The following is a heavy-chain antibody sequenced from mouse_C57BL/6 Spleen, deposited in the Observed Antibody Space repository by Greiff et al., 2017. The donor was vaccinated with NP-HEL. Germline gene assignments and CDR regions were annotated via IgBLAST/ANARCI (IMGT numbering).Heavy chain of an antibody. CDR1: GFTFTDYY. J-gene: IGHJ4*01. CDR2: IRNKANGYTT. D-gene: IGHD1-1*01. Sequence: EVQVVESGGGLVQPGGSLSLSCAASGFTFTDYYMSWVRQPPGKALEWLGFIRNKANGYTTEYSASVKGRFTISRDNSQSILYLQMNALRAEDSATYYVARYHYYYGSSYGYAMDYWGQGTSVTVSS. V-gene: IGHV7-3*01. CDR3: ARYHYYYGSSYGYAMDY.